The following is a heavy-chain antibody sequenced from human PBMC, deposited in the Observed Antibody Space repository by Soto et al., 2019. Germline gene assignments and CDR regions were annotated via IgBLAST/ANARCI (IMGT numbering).Heavy chain of an antibody. CDR3: AIENTQYSSGWYAYGMDV. V-gene: IGHV3-53*01. CDR1: GFTVSSNY. CDR2: IYSGGST. J-gene: IGHJ6*02. D-gene: IGHD6-19*01. Sequence: EVQLVESGGGLIQPGGSLRLSCAASGFTVSSNYMSWVRQAPGKGLEWVSVIYSGGSTYYADSVKGRFTISRDNSTNTLYLQMNSLRAEDTAVYYCAIENTQYSSGWYAYGMDVWGQGTTVTVSS.